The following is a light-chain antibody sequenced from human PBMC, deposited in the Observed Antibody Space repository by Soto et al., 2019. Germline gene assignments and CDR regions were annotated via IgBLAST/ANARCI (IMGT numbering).Light chain of an antibody. Sequence: QSVVTQPPSASGTPGQRVTISCSGSRSNIGSNTVNWYQQVPGTAPKLLIYSNDQRPSGVPVRFSGSKSGTSASLAISGLQSEDEADYYCAVWDDSLNGVVFGGGTKVTVL. CDR1: RSNIGSNT. V-gene: IGLV1-44*01. CDR3: AVWDDSLNGVV. CDR2: SND. J-gene: IGLJ2*01.